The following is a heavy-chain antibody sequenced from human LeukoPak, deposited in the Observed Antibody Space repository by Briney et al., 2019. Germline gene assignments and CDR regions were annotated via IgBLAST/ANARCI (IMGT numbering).Heavy chain of an antibody. CDR1: GGSISSYY. CDR2: IYYNGST. J-gene: IGHJ3*02. CDR3: ARDVGYSYGLAAFDI. V-gene: IGHV4-59*01. Sequence: SETLSLTCTVSGGSISSYYWSWIRQPPGKGLEWIGYIYYNGSTNYNPSLKSRVTISVDTSKNQFSLKLSSVTAADTAVYYCARDVGYSYGLAAFDIWGQGTMVTVSS. D-gene: IGHD5-18*01.